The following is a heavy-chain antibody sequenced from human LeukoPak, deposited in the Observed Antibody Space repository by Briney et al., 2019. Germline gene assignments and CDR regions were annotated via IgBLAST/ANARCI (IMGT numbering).Heavy chain of an antibody. Sequence: GGSLRLSCAASGFSFSSYGMNWVRRAAGKGLEWVSFISGSSSNIYYAEAVKGRFTISRDNAKNSVYLQMSSIRAEDTAMYYCARDFEQQQLVPSGWYDPWGQGTLVTVSS. V-gene: IGHV3-21*01. CDR2: ISGSSSNI. J-gene: IGHJ5*02. CDR3: ARDFEQQQLVPSGWYDP. CDR1: GFSFSSYG. D-gene: IGHD6-13*01.